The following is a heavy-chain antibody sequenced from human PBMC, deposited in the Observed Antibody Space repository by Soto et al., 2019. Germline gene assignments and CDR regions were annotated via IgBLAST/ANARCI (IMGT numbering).Heavy chain of an antibody. CDR2: ISYDGSNK. J-gene: IGHJ4*02. V-gene: IGHV3-30-3*01. CDR3: ARVFYSSTKKPDY. Sequence: PGGSLRLSCAASGFTFSSYAMHWVRQAPGKGLEWVAVISYDGSNKYYADSVKGRFTISRDNSKNTLYLQMNSLRAEDTAVYYCARVFYSSTKKPDYWGQGTLVTVSS. CDR1: GFTFSSYA. D-gene: IGHD6-13*01.